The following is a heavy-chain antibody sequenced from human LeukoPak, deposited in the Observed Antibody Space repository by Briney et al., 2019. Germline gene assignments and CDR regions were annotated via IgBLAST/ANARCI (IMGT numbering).Heavy chain of an antibody. D-gene: IGHD6-13*01. CDR1: GFTFSSYA. CDR2: ISGSGGST. V-gene: IGHV3-23*01. J-gene: IGHJ5*02. CDR3: AKVPNSSSWYGGNWFDP. Sequence: GGSLRLSCAASGFTFSSYAMSWVRQAPGKGLEWVSGISGSGGSTYYADSVKGRFTISRDNSKNTLYLQMNSLRTEDTAVYYCAKVPNSSSWYGGNWFDPWGQGTLVTVSS.